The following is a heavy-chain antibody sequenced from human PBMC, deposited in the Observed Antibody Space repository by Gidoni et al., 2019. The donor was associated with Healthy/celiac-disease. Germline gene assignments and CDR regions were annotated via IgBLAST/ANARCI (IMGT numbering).Heavy chain of an antibody. J-gene: IGHJ4*02. D-gene: IGHD7-27*01. CDR1: GFTFSSYA. CDR2: ISGSGGST. V-gene: IGHV3-23*01. Sequence: EVQLLESGGGLVQPGGSLRLSGAAAGFTFSSYAMSWVRQAPGKGLEWVSAISGSGGSTYYADSVKGRFTISRDNSKNTLYLQMHSLRAEDTAVYYCAKGSLNWGPFDYWGQGTLVTVSS. CDR3: AKGSLNWGPFDY.